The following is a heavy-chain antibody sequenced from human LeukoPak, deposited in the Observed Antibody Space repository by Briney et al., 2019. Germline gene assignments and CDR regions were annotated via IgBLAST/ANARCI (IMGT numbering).Heavy chain of an antibody. D-gene: IGHD3-3*01. Sequence: ASVKVSCKASGYTFTSYYMHWVRQAPGQGLEWMGIINPSGGSAGYAQKFQGRVTMTRDTSTSTVYMELSSLRSEDTAMYYCARSWSHFDYWGQGTLVTVSS. J-gene: IGHJ4*02. CDR3: ARSWSHFDY. V-gene: IGHV1-46*01. CDR1: GYTFTSYY. CDR2: INPSGGSA.